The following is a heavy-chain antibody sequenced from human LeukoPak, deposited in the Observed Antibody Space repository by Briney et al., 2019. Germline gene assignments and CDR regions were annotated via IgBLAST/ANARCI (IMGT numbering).Heavy chain of an antibody. CDR2: INPNTGGT. Sequence: ASVKASCKASGYTFTGYYMHWVRQAPGQGLEWMGWINPNTGGTNYAQKFQGRVTMTRDTSISTAYMELSRLRSDDTAVYFCARSYCSGGDCYDAFDIWGQGTMVTVSS. CDR3: ARSYCSGGDCYDAFDI. D-gene: IGHD2-15*01. J-gene: IGHJ3*02. CDR1: GYTFTGYY. V-gene: IGHV1-2*02.